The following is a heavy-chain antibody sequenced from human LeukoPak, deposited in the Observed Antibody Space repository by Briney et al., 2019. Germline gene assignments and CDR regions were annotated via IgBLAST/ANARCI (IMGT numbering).Heavy chain of an antibody. Sequence: SETLSLTCTVSGVSSSIYYGSWVRQPPGKGLEWIGYVSESGSTSYNPSLKSRVIISVDTSKHQFSLKLSSVSPADTAVYYCASPDDGGAYSFDSWGQGTLLTVSS. CDR2: VSESGST. V-gene: IGHV4-59*01. J-gene: IGHJ4*02. CDR3: ASPDDGGAYSFDS. CDR1: GVSSSIYY. D-gene: IGHD3-22*01.